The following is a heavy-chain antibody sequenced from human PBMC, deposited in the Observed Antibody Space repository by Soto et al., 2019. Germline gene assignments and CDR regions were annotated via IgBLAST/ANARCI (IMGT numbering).Heavy chain of an antibody. CDR3: AKDQYSSSKGEVLSDY. V-gene: IGHV3-30*18. CDR2: ISYDGSNK. Sequence: GGSLRLSCAASGFTFSSYGMHWVRQAPGKGLEWVAVISYDGSNKYYADSVKGRFTISRDNSKNTLYLQMNSLRAEDTAVYYCAKDQYSSSKGEVLSDYWGQGTLVTVSS. CDR1: GFTFSSYG. D-gene: IGHD6-6*01. J-gene: IGHJ4*02.